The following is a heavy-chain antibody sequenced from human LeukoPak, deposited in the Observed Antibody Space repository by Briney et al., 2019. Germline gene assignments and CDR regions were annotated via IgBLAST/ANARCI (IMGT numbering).Heavy chain of an antibody. CDR1: GFTFSNYE. V-gene: IGHV3-48*03. CDR2: ISSSGSTT. D-gene: IGHD2-15*01. CDR3: ARGYCSGGSCYFDY. Sequence: GGSLRLSCAASGFTFSNYEMNWVRQAPGKGLEWVSYISSSGSTTYYADSVKGRFTISRDNAKNSLYLQMNSLRAEDTAVYYCARGYCSGGSCYFDYWGQGTLVTVSS. J-gene: IGHJ4*02.